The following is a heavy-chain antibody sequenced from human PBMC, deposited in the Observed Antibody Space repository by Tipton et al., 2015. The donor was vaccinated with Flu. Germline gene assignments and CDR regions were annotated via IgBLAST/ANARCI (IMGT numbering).Heavy chain of an antibody. CDR1: GFTFNNFW. CDR2: MNPDGSQK. D-gene: IGHD3-9*01. CDR3: ARGYDILTDGGGYFDY. J-gene: IGHJ4*02. Sequence: SGFTFNNFWMHWVRQAPGKGLEWVATMNPDGSQKYYVDSVRGRFTISRDNAKNSLYLQMNSLRGDDTAVYYCARGYDILTDGGGYFDYWGQGTLVTVSS. V-gene: IGHV3-7*01.